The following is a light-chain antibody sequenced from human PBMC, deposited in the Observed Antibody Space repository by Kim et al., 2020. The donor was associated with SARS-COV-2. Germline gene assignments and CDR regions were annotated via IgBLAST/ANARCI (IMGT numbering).Light chain of an antibody. V-gene: IGKV3-20*01. J-gene: IGKJ1*01. CDR1: QSVNINS. Sequence: SPGERATLSCRASQSVNINSLAWYQQKPGQAPRLLIYGASSRATGIPDRFSGSGSGTDFTLSISRLEPEDFAVYYCQQYDSVSWTFGQGTKVEIK. CDR3: QQYDSVSWT. CDR2: GAS.